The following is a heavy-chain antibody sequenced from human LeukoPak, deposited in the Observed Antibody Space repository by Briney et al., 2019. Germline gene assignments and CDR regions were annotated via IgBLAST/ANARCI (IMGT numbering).Heavy chain of an antibody. V-gene: IGHV4-4*07. J-gene: IGHJ4*02. CDR2: IYTSGSA. D-gene: IGHD6-19*01. CDR1: GGSISSYY. CDR3: ARGPHSGWLTDY. Sequence: SETLSLTCTVSGGSISSYYLSWIRQPAGKGLEWIGRIYTSGSANYNPSLKSRVTMSVDTSKNQFSLKLSSVTAADTAVYYCARGPHSGWLTDYWGQGTLVTVSS.